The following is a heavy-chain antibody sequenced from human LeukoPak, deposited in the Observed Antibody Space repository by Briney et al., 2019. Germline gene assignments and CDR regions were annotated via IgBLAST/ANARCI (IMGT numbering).Heavy chain of an antibody. D-gene: IGHD5-18*01. J-gene: IGHJ4*02. Sequence: SVKVSCKPSAYTLTSYSIRWVRHAPGQGREWMGWISAYNGNTNYAQKLQGRVTMTADTSTSTAYMELRSLRSDDTAVYSCARDVDTAMVSAPNYWGQGTLVTVSS. CDR3: ARDVDTAMVSAPNY. V-gene: IGHV1-18*01. CDR1: AYTLTSYS. CDR2: ISAYNGNT.